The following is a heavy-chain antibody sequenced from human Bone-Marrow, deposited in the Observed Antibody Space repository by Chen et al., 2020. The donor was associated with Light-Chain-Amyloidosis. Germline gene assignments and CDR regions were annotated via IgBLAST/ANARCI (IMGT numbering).Heavy chain of an antibody. D-gene: IGHD2-8*02. CDR1: GVTLSGYW. CDR3: SMGWWGGSCDY. V-gene: IGHV3-74*01. Sequence: EVSLVESGGGLVQPGGSLRLSCAASGVTLSGYWMHWVRQTPGKGLVWVSGINSYGKSTNYADSVNGRFTISIDNAKITLFLQMNSLGGEDTAVYYCSMGWWGGSCDYWGQGTLVTVSS. J-gene: IGHJ4*02. CDR2: INSYGKST.